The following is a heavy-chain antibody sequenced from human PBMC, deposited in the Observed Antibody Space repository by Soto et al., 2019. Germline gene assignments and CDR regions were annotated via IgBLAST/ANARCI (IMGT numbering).Heavy chain of an antibody. V-gene: IGHV4-59*08. Sequence: SETLSLTCTVSGGSISSHYWSWIRQPPGQGLEWIGYIYYSGSTNYNPSLKSRVTISVDTYKNQFSLKLSSVTAADTAVFYCARHFGYYYYMDVWGKGTTVTVSS. CDR2: IYYSGST. CDR3: ARHFGYYYYMDV. D-gene: IGHD3-10*01. J-gene: IGHJ6*03. CDR1: GGSISSHY.